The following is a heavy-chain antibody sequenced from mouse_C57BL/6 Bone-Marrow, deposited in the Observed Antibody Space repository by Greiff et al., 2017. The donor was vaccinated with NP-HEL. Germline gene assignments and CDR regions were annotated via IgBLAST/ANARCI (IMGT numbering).Heavy chain of an antibody. CDR1: GYTFTDHT. V-gene: IGHV1-78*01. J-gene: IGHJ4*01. Sequence: QVQLQQSDAELVKPGASVKISCKVSGYTFTDHTIHWMKQRPEQGLEWIGYIYPRDGSTKYNEKFKGKATLTADKSSSTAYMQLNSLTSEDSAVYFCARCEAQLRLLYAMDYWGQGTSVTVSS. D-gene: IGHD3-1*01. CDR2: IYPRDGST. CDR3: ARCEAQLRLLYAMDY.